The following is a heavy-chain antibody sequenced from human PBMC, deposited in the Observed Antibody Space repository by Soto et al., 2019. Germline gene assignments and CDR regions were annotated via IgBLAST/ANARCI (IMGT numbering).Heavy chain of an antibody. J-gene: IGHJ4*02. CDR3: ATALGTSGWFDY. V-gene: IGHV1-18*01. CDR2: IRAHNGET. CDR1: AYTSTLYG. Sequence: QVRLVQSGAEVKRPGASVKVSCKASAYTSTLYGITWVRQAPGQGLEWMGWIRAHNGETKFARKFQDRVTMTTDPSSSTVFMDLRTLTSDDTAVYYCATALGTSGWFDYWGQGTLVTVPS. D-gene: IGHD6-19*01.